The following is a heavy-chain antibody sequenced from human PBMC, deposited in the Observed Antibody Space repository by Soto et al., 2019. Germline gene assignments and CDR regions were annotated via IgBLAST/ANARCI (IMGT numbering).Heavy chain of an antibody. V-gene: IGHV1-69*02. CDR3: ARLREAEYSSSSLGENGNDY. Sequence: SVKVSCKASGGTFSSYTISWVRQAPGQGLEWMGRIIPILGIANYAQKFQGRVTITADKSTSTAYMELSSLRSEDTAVYYCARLREAEYSSSSLGENGNDYWGQGTLVTVSS. D-gene: IGHD6-6*01. CDR1: GGTFSSYT. J-gene: IGHJ4*02. CDR2: IIPILGIA.